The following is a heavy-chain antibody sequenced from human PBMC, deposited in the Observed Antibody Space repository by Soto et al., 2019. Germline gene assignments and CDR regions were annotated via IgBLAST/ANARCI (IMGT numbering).Heavy chain of an antibody. D-gene: IGHD6-6*01. Sequence: SETLSLTCAVYGGSFSGYYWSWIRQPPGKGLEWIGEINHSGSTNYNPSLKSRVTISVDTSKNQFSLKLSSVTAADTAVYYCARERPDGARLDPWGQGTLVTV. CDR2: INHSGST. V-gene: IGHV4-34*01. J-gene: IGHJ5*02. CDR3: ARERPDGARLDP. CDR1: GGSFSGYY.